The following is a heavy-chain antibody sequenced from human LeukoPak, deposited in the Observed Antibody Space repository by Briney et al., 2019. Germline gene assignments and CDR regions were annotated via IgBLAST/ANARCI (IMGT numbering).Heavy chain of an antibody. D-gene: IGHD2-21*01. Sequence: VGSLRLSCAASGFTFSVYAMSWVRQAPGRGVEWGSAIIGIGDSTYHADSVKGRFTISRDNSKNTLYLQMNSLRAEDTAVYYCAKDQGVHLFDIWGHGTMVTVSS. CDR1: GFTFSVYA. V-gene: IGHV3-23*01. J-gene: IGHJ3*02. CDR2: IIGIGDST. CDR3: AKDQGVHLFDI.